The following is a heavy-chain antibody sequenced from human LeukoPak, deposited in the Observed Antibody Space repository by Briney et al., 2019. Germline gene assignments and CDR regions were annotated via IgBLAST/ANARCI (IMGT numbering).Heavy chain of an antibody. CDR3: AKHEGSSGSYWHFHY. Sequence: GGSLRLSCAASGFTFSSYAMTWVRQAPGKGLEWVSSISGSGGSTYYGDSVKGRFTISRDNSRNTLYLQMNRLRAEDTALYYCAKHEGSSGSYWHFHYWGQGTLVTVSS. V-gene: IGHV3-23*01. CDR2: ISGSGGST. D-gene: IGHD3-10*01. CDR1: GFTFSSYA. J-gene: IGHJ4*02.